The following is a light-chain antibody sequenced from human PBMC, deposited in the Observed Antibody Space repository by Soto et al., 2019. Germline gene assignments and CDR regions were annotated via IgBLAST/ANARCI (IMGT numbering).Light chain of an antibody. V-gene: IGKV2-30*01. Sequence: DVVMTQSPLSLPVTLGQPASISCRSSQSLVYSDGNTYLNWFQQRPGQSPRRLIYKVSNRDSGGPDRFSGSGTGTDFTLKSSRVEAEDGGVYYCMQGTHWPPWTFGQGTKVEIK. CDR2: KVS. J-gene: IGKJ1*01. CDR3: MQGTHWPPWT. CDR1: QSLVYSDGNTY.